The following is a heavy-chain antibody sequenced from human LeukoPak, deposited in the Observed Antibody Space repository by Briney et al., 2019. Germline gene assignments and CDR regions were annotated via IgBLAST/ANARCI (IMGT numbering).Heavy chain of an antibody. CDR1: GFTFSSYW. V-gene: IGHV3-7*01. D-gene: IGHD6-6*01. J-gene: IGHJ4*02. CDR3: ANEGAYTSSSPTGY. CDR2: INQDGSEK. Sequence: QPGGSLRLSCGASGFTFSSYWMSWVRQAPGKALEWVANINQDGSEKYYVDSVKGRFTISRDNAKNSLYLQMNSLRADDTAVYYCANEGAYTSSSPTGYWGQGTLVTVSS.